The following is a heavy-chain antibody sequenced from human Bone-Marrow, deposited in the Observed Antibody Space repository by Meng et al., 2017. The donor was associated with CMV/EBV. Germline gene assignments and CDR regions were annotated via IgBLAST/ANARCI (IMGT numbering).Heavy chain of an antibody. CDR3: ARDSELEWLYYGMDV. J-gene: IGHJ6*02. CDR1: GFTFSSYS. D-gene: IGHD3-3*01. V-gene: IGHV3-21*01. Sequence: GGSLRLSCAASGFTFSSYSMNWVRQAPGKGLEWVSSIGTTSSYIYYADSVKGRFTISRDNAKNSLYLQMNSLRAEDTAVYYCARDSELEWLYYGMDVWGQGTTVTVSS. CDR2: IGTTSSYI.